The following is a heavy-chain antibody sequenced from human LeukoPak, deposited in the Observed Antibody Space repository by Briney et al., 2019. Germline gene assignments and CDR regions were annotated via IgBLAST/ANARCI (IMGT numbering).Heavy chain of an antibody. Sequence: GGSLRLSCAASGFPFSTYWMSWVRQAPGKGLEWVSAISGSGGSTYYADSVKGRFTISRDNSKNTLYLQMNSLRAEDTAVYYCAKDLTTFVPFDYWGQGTLVTVSS. CDR2: ISGSGGST. J-gene: IGHJ4*02. CDR3: AKDLTTFVPFDY. CDR1: GFPFSTYW. V-gene: IGHV3-23*01. D-gene: IGHD4-17*01.